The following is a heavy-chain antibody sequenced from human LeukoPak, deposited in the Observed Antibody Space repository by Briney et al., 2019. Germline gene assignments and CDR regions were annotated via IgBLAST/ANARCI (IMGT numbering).Heavy chain of an antibody. CDR2: ISSASTTV. D-gene: IGHD5-18*01. Sequence: QTGGSLRLSCAASGFAFSSYSMNWVRQAPGKGLEWVSYISSASTTVYYADSVKGRFTISRDNAKNSLYLQMNSLRDEDTAVYFCARGPEYTYGYSFDYWGQGTLVTVSS. CDR3: ARGPEYTYGYSFDY. V-gene: IGHV3-48*02. J-gene: IGHJ4*02. CDR1: GFAFSSYS.